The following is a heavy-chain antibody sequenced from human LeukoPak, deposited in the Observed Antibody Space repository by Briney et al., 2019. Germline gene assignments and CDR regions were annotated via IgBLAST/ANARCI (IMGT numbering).Heavy chain of an antibody. J-gene: IGHJ4*02. CDR1: GYTFTIYD. CDR2: MNPNSDNT. CDR3: ARAKPGDSSGWNGVSDY. V-gene: IGHV1-8*01. D-gene: IGHD6-19*01. Sequence: ASEKLSCKASGYTFTIYDINWVRQASGQALEWMGWMNPNSDNTGYAQKFQGRVTMTRNTYISTAYMELSSLRSQDTPVYYCARAKPGDSSGWNGVSDYWAREPWSPSPQ.